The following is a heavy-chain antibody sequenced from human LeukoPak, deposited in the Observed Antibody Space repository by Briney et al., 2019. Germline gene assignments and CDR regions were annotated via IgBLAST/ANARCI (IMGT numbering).Heavy chain of an antibody. J-gene: IGHJ4*02. Sequence: EPGRSLRLSCAASGFTFSSYAMHWVRQAPGKGLEWVAVISYDGSNKYYADSVKGRFTISRDNSKNTLYLQMNSLRAEDTAVYYCARERQGNIAVAGTVQIVYFDYWGQGTLVTVSS. CDR1: GFTFSSYA. D-gene: IGHD6-19*01. CDR3: ARERQGNIAVAGTVQIVYFDY. CDR2: ISYDGSNK. V-gene: IGHV3-30-3*01.